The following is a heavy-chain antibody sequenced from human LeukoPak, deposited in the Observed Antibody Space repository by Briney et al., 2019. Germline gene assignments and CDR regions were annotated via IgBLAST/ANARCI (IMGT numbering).Heavy chain of an antibody. CDR1: GGSISSSSYY. V-gene: IGHV4-39*07. CDR3: ARDQPPGFVVVPAADGMDV. J-gene: IGHJ6*02. D-gene: IGHD2-2*01. Sequence: SETLSLTCTVSGGSISSSSYYWGWIRQPPGKGLEWIGSIYYSGSTYYNPSLKSRVTISVDTSKNQFSLKLSSVTAADTAVYYCARDQPPGFVVVPAADGMDVWGRGTTVTVSS. CDR2: IYYSGST.